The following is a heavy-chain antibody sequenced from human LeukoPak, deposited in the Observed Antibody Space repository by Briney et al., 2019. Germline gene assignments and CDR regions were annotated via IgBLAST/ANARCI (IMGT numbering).Heavy chain of an antibody. V-gene: IGHV6-1*01. CDR2: TYYRSKWYN. Sequence: SQTLSLTCAFSGVSFSSNSAAWNWIRQSPSRGLEWLGRTYYRSKWYNDYAVSVKSRITINPDTSKNQFSLQLNSVTPEDTAVYYCARDRSHFWSGSLDGMDVWGQGTTVTVSS. CDR3: ARDRSHFWSGSLDGMDV. D-gene: IGHD3-3*01. J-gene: IGHJ6*02. CDR1: GVSFSSNSAA.